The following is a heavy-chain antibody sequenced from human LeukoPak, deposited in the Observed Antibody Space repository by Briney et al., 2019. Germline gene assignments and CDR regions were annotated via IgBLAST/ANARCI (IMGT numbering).Heavy chain of an antibody. Sequence: GRSLRLSCTASGFTLGDYSISWVRQAPGQGPVWVGFIGTKVYGGTTEYAASVKGRFTISRDDSKGIAYLQMNSLKIEDTAVYSCTSQVEQDLASSSYYMDVWGKGTTVTVSS. D-gene: IGHD1-26*01. V-gene: IGHV3-49*04. CDR1: GFTLGDYS. CDR2: IGTKVYGGTT. CDR3: TSQVEQDLASSSYYMDV. J-gene: IGHJ6*03.